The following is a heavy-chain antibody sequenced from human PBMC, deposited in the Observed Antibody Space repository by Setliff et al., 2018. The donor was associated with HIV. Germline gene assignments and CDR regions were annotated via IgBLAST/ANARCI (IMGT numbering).Heavy chain of an antibody. J-gene: IGHJ4*02. CDR2: ITGSSDTI. Sequence: GGSLRLSCAASGFTFSSYEMDWFRQAPGRGLEWVSYITGSSDTIYYADSVKGRFTISRDNAKNSLYLQMNTLRTEDTAVYYCARDSGTVGADDYWGQGTQVTVSS. CDR1: GFTFSSYE. D-gene: IGHD1-26*01. CDR3: ARDSGTVGADDY. V-gene: IGHV3-48*03.